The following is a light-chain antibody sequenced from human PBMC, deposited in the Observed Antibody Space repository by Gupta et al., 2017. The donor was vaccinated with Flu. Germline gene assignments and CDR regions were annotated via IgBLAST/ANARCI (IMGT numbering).Light chain of an antibody. CDR1: KLGDKY. V-gene: IGLV3-1*01. CDR3: QAWDSNGVV. J-gene: IGLJ3*02. CDR2: QDT. Sequence: PGKTASITCSGDKLGDKYTYWYQQKPGQSPVLVIYQDTKRPSGIPERFSASNSGNTATLTIGGTQAMDEGDYYCQAWDSNGVVFGGGTKLTVL.